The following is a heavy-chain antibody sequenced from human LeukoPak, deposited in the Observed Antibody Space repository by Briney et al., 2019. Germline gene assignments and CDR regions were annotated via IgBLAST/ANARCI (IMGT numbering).Heavy chain of an antibody. V-gene: IGHV1-2*02. Sequence: ASVKVSCKASGYTFTGYYMHWVRQAPGQGLEWMGWINPNSGGTNYAQKFQGRVTMTRDTSISTAYMELSGLRSDDTAVYYCARDGGRPFEYYYYYMDVWGKGTTVTVSS. CDR3: ARDGGRPFEYYYYYMDV. J-gene: IGHJ6*03. D-gene: IGHD3-16*01. CDR1: GYTFTGYY. CDR2: INPNSGGT.